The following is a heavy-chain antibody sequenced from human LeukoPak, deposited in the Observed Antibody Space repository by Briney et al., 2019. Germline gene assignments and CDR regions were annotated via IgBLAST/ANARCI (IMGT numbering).Heavy chain of an antibody. CDR1: GGAISSGDYY. CDR3: ASMIQDYYYYYTMDV. CDR2: IYYSGST. D-gene: IGHD3-16*01. Sequence: NPSQTLSLTCTVSGGAISSGDYYWSWIRQPPGKGLEWIGYIYYSGSTYYNPSLKSRVTISVDTSKNQFSLKLSSVTAAATAVYYCASMIQDYYYYYTMDVWGKGTTVTASS. V-gene: IGHV4-30-4*08. J-gene: IGHJ6*03.